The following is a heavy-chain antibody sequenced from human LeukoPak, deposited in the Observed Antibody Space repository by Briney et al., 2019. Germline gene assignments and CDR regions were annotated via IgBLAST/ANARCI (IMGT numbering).Heavy chain of an antibody. CDR1: GFTFSSYW. CDR3: ASHYGDYSFFDY. D-gene: IGHD4-17*01. Sequence: GGSLRLSCAASGFTFSSYWMSWVRQAPGKGLQWVANIKKDGSEKYYVDSVKGRFTISRDNAKNSLYLQMNSLRAEDTAVYYCASHYGDYSFFDYWGQGTLVTVSS. V-gene: IGHV3-7*01. CDR2: IKKDGSEK. J-gene: IGHJ4*02.